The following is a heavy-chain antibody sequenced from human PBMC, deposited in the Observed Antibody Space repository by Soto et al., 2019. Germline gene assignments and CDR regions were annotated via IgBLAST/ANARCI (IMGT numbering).Heavy chain of an antibody. CDR3: VREGRGSFDF. J-gene: IGHJ3*01. V-gene: IGHV3-23*01. CDR2: IGGRGNSA. CDR1: GFIFTNYA. D-gene: IGHD5-12*01. Sequence: GALRLSCAASGFIFTNYAMNWVRQAPGKGLEWVSVIGGRGNSAYYADSVQGRFTISRDNSKNTLSLQMSSLTADDTAIYYCVREGRGSFDFWGRGTMVTVSS.